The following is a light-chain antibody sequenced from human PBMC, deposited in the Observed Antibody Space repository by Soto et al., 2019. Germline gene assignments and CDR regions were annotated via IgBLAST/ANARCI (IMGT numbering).Light chain of an antibody. CDR1: QSLNRGF. Sequence: ILSAESPATLSLRPRRRATHSCRARQSLNRGFLALEQKKHGQAPRLLIYGESRSATCIQDRFSGSCFGTDFALTVSTAESEDLAVCYCHQYESWTFGQGTKVDI. CDR3: HQYESWT. CDR2: GES. V-gene: IGKV3-20*01. J-gene: IGKJ1*01.